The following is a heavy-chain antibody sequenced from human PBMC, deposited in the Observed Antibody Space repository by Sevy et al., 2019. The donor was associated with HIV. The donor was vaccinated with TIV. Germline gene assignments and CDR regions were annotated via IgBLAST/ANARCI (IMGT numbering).Heavy chain of an antibody. CDR1: GDSVSSNIDS. J-gene: IGHJ4*02. Sequence: SQTLSLTCAISGDSVSSNIDSWTWIRQSPSRGLEWLGRTYFRSIWYNDYAASVKSRITIYPDTSKNQFSLHLKSVTPADTAIYYCVKHIVAGGIVYRGQGTLVTVSS. CDR3: VKHIVAGGIVY. CDR2: TYFRSIWYN. D-gene: IGHD6-13*01. V-gene: IGHV6-1*01.